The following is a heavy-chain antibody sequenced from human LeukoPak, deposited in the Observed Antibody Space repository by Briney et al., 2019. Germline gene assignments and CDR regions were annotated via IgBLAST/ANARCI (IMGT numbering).Heavy chain of an antibody. CDR2: ISAYNGNT. Sequence: ASVKVSCKAAGYSVTSSGVSWVRQAPGHGLEWRGWISAYNGNTNYAQKLQGRVTMTTDTSTSTASMALRSLRSDDTAVYYCARREQWLVGDVYWGQGTLVTVSS. J-gene: IGHJ4*02. CDR1: GYSVTSSG. CDR3: ARREQWLVGDVY. V-gene: IGHV1-18*01. D-gene: IGHD6-19*01.